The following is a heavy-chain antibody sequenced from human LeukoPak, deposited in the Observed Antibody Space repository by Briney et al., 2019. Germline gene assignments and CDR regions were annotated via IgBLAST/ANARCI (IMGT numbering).Heavy chain of an antibody. V-gene: IGHV3-21*01. J-gene: IGHJ4*02. Sequence: GGSLRLSCAASGFTFSSYSMNWVRQAPGKGPEWVSSISSSSSYIYYADSVKGRFTISRDNAKNSLYLQMNSLRAEDTAVYYCARTIAAAGNVDYWGQGTLVTVSS. CDR1: GFTFSSYS. CDR3: ARTIAAAGNVDY. D-gene: IGHD6-13*01. CDR2: ISSSSSYI.